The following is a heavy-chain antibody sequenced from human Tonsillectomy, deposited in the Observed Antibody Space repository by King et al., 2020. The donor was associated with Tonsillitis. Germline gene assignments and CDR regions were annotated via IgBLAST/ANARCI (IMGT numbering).Heavy chain of an antibody. CDR2: IYYSGST. J-gene: IGHJ6*04. CDR3: ARTPWVVGTTGFHLDV. CDR1: GGSISSSSYY. D-gene: IGHD1-1*01. Sequence: QLQESGPGLVKSSETLSLTCTVSGGSISSSSYYWGWIRQPPGKGLEWIGSIYYSGSTFYNPSLKSRVTISVDTSKKQFSLKLSSVTATDTAVYYCARTPWVVGTTGFHLDVWGKGTTVTVSS. V-gene: IGHV4-39*01.